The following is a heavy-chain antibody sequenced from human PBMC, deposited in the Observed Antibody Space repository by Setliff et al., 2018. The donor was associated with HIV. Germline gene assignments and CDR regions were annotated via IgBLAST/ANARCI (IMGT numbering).Heavy chain of an antibody. D-gene: IGHD2-2*01. Sequence: ASVKVSCKASGYTFTEYYMHWVKQAPGKGLEWMGRVDPVDGETKYAEKFQGGVTIAADTSTDTASMELSSLRSEDTAVYYCATFKTTAVISGFNYWGQGTQVTVSS. CDR2: VDPVDGET. CDR1: GYTFTEYY. V-gene: IGHV1-69-2*01. J-gene: IGHJ4*02. CDR3: ATFKTTAVISGFNY.